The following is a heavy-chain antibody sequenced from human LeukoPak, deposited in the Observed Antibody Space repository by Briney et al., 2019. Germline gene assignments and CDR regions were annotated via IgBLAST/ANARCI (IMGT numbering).Heavy chain of an antibody. D-gene: IGHD2-2*01. J-gene: IGHJ4*02. CDR3: AKERRIPSQYYFDH. V-gene: IGHV3-30*18. CDR2: ISYDGSNK. Sequence: PGGSLRLSCAASGFTFSSYGMHWVRQAPGKGLEWVAVISYDGSNKYYADSVKGRFTISRDNSKNTLYLQMNSLRAEDTAVYYCAKERRIPSQYYFDHWGQGTLVTVSS. CDR1: GFTFSSYG.